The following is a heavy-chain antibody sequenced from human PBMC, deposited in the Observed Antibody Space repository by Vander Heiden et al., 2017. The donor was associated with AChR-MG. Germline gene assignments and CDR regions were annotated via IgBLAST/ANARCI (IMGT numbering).Heavy chain of an antibody. J-gene: IGHJ6*02. CDR3: AKDMVRGVMGYYYYGMDV. Sequence: EVQLLESGGGLVQPGGSLRLSCAASGFTFSSYAVGWVRQVPGKGLECVSAISGSGGSTYYADSVKGRFTISRDNSKNTLYLQMNSLRAEDTAVYYCAKDMVRGVMGYYYYGMDVWGQGTTVTVSS. CDR1: GFTFSSYA. D-gene: IGHD3-10*01. V-gene: IGHV3-23*01. CDR2: ISGSGGST.